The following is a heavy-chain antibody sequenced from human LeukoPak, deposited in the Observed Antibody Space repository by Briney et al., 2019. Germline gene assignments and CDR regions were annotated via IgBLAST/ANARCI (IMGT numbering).Heavy chain of an antibody. Sequence: PGGSLTLSCAASGFIFSNYAIHWVRQAPGKGLEWVAAISYDGNTQHYADPVKGRCTIFRDNAKSTLYLQMNSLRAEDTAVYYGAKGGYGYDSSGSRLSDAFDIWGQGTMVTVSS. CDR2: ISYDGNTQ. CDR1: GFIFSNYA. CDR3: AKGGYGYDSSGSRLSDAFDI. D-gene: IGHD3-22*01. V-gene: IGHV3-30*18. J-gene: IGHJ3*02.